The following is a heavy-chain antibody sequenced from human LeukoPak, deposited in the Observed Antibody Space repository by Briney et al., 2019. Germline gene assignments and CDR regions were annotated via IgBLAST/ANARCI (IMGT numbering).Heavy chain of an antibody. CDR2: ISSDGSII. CDR3: ARPAVAGLRAGGYDY. V-gene: IGHV3-74*01. D-gene: IGHD6-19*01. Sequence: GGSLRLPCAASGYSFSSYGMHWVRQATGKGREWVSRISSDGSIINYADSVQGRFTISRDNAKNTLYLQMNSLRVEDTAVYYCARPAVAGLRAGGYDYWGQGTLVSVSS. J-gene: IGHJ4*02. CDR1: GYSFSSYG.